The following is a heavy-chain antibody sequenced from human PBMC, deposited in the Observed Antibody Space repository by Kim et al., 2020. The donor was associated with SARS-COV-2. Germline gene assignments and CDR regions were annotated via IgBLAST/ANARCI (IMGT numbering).Heavy chain of an antibody. CDR2: INWNGVST. Sequence: GGSLRLSCAASGFIFVDYGMSWVRQGPGKGLEWVSGINWNGVSTGYADSVKGRFTLSRDNAKNSLYLQMNSLRAEDTALYYCARHLDFYGSGNFYNFDSWGQGTLVTVSS. V-gene: IGHV3-20*04. CDR3: ARHLDFYGSGNFYNFDS. CDR1: GFIFVDYG. D-gene: IGHD3-10*01. J-gene: IGHJ4*02.